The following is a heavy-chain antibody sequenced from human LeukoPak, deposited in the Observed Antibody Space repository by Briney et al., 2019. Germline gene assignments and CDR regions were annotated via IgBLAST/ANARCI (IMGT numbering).Heavy chain of an antibody. J-gene: IGHJ4*02. D-gene: IGHD6-19*01. Sequence: GGSLRLSCAASGFTFSHYGMTWVRQAPGKGLEWVANIKEDGSERYYVDSVKGRFTISRDNAKNSVYLQMTSLRTDDTALYYCARTAGGRLAVAVVSWGEGTLATVS. CDR2: IKEDGSER. V-gene: IGHV3-7*05. CDR1: GFTFSHYG. CDR3: ARTAGGRLAVAVVS.